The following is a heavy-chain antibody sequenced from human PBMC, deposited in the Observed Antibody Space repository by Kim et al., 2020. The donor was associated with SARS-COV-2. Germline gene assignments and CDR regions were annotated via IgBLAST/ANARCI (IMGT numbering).Heavy chain of an antibody. CDR2: LNGDGSSA. CDR3: AKVYNNNHYRDWYFDL. CDR1: GFTFSSYW. Sequence: GGSLRLSCAASGFTFSSYWMHWVRQAPGEGLVWVSCLNGDGSSANYADSVKGRFTISRDNAKNMLYMQMNSLRAEDTAVYYCAKVYNNNHYRDWYFDLWGRGTLVTVSS. D-gene: IGHD3-10*01. V-gene: IGHV3-74*01. J-gene: IGHJ2*01.